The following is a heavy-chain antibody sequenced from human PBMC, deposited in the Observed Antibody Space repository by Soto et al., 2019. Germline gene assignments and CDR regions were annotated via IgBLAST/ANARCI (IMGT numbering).Heavy chain of an antibody. CDR3: ARTTNTIFGRPRFDP. J-gene: IGHJ5*02. Sequence: QVQLVQSGAEVKKPGASVKVSCKASGYTFTSYGISWVRQAPGQGLEWMGWISAYNGNTNYAQKLQGRVTMTSDTATSTAYMELRSLRSDDTAVYYCARTTNTIFGRPRFDPWGQGTLVTVSS. CDR1: GYTFTSYG. D-gene: IGHD3-3*01. CDR2: ISAYNGNT. V-gene: IGHV1-18*04.